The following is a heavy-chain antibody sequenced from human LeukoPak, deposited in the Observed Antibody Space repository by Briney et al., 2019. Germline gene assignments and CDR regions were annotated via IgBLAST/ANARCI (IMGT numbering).Heavy chain of an antibody. CDR2: ISSSSSYI. CDR1: GFTFSSYS. V-gene: IGHV3-21*01. J-gene: IGHJ5*02. Sequence: GSLRLSCAASGFTFSSYSMNWVRQAPGKGLEWVSSISSSSSYIYYADSVKGRFTISRDNAKNSLYLQMNSLRAEGTAVYYCARGCGSANWFDPWGQGTLVTVSS. D-gene: IGHD3-10*01. CDR3: ARGCGSANWFDP.